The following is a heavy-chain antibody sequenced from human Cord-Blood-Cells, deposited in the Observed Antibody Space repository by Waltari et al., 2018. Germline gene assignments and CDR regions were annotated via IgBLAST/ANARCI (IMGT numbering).Heavy chain of an antibody. D-gene: IGHD3-22*01. J-gene: IGHJ4*02. CDR3: ARSVSLYDSSGYYYFDY. V-gene: IGHV4-31*03. Sequence: QVQLQESGPGLVKPSQTLSLTCTVSGGPISSGCYYWSWIRQHPGKGLEWIGYIYYSESTYYNPSLKSRVTISVDTSKNQFSLKLSSVTAADTAVYYCARSVSLYDSSGYYYFDYWGQGTLVTVSS. CDR2: IYYSEST. CDR1: GGPISSGCYY.